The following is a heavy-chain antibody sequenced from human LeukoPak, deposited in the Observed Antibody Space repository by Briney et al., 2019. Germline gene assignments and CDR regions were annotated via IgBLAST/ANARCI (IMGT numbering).Heavy chain of an antibody. CDR1: GGSISSYY. V-gene: IGHV4-59*01. CDR3: ASSLHYYYYYMDV. CDR2: IYYSGST. Sequence: SETLSLTCTVSGGSISSYYWSWIRQPPGKGLEWIGYIYYSGSTNYNPSLKSRVTISVDTSKNQFSLKLSSVTAADTAVYYCASSLHYYYYYMDVRGKGTTVTISS. J-gene: IGHJ6*03.